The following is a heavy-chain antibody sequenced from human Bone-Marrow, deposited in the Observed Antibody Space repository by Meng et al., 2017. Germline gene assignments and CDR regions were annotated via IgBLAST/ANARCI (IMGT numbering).Heavy chain of an antibody. CDR3: ARDRPIIAPGRFDY. V-gene: IGHV1-18*01. CDR2: ISAYNGNT. Sequence: QVQLVQSVAGVKMPGASVTVSCKASGYTFTSNGISWVRQASGQGLEWMGWISAYNGNTNYAQKLQGRVTMTTDTSTSTAYMELRSLRSDDTAVYYCARDRPIIAPGRFDYWGQGTLVTVSS. D-gene: IGHD3-10*01. J-gene: IGHJ4*02. CDR1: GYTFTSNG.